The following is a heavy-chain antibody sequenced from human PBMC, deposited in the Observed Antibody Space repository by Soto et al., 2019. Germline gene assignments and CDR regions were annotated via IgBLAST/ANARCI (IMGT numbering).Heavy chain of an antibody. CDR1: GGSISSGDYY. J-gene: IGHJ6*02. CDR2: IYYSGNT. V-gene: IGHV4-30-4*01. D-gene: IGHD2-2*03. CDR3: ARLNGYCVSTGCHGYYGMDV. Sequence: SETLSLTCTVSGGSISSGDYYWSWIRQPPGKGLEWIGYIYYSGNTYYNPSLKSRVTISVDTSKNQFSLKLSSVTAADTAVYYCARLNGYCVSTGCHGYYGMDVWGQGTTVTVSS.